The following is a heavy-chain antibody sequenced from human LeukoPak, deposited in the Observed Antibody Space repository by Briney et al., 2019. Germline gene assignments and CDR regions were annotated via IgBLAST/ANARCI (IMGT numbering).Heavy chain of an antibody. J-gene: IGHJ6*02. CDR3: ARDDYGSGSYYADYYYGMDV. D-gene: IGHD3-10*01. CDR1: GFTFSSYE. Sequence: PGGSLRLSCAASGFTFSSYEMNWVRQAPGKGLEWVSYISSSGSTIYYADSVKGRFTFSRDNAKNSLYLQMNSLRAEDTAVYYCARDDYGSGSYYADYYYGMDVWGQGTTVTVSS. CDR2: ISSSGSTI. V-gene: IGHV3-48*03.